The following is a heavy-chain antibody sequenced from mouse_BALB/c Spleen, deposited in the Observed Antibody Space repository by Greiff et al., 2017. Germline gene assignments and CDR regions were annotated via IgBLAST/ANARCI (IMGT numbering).Heavy chain of an antibody. J-gene: IGHJ2*01. CDR1: GFSLSTSGMG. CDR3: ARIDYDCSYVYLDY. D-gene: IGHD1-1*01. V-gene: IGHV8-8*01. Sequence: QVTLIESGPGILQPSQTLSLTCSFSGFSLSTSGMGVGWLRQPSGKGLEWLAHIWWDDDKRYNPALKSRLTTSKDTSSNQVFLKIASADTADTATYYCARIDYDCSYVYLDYWGQGTTLTVSS. CDR2: IWWDDDK.